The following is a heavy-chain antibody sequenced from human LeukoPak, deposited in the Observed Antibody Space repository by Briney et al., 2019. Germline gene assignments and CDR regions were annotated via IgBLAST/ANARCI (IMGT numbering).Heavy chain of an antibody. CDR2: IYHSGST. D-gene: IGHD6-19*01. J-gene: IGHJ4*02. CDR3: ARYDVGWYYFDY. V-gene: IGHV4-4*02. CDR1: GGSISSSNW. Sequence: SGTLSLTCVVSGGSISSSNWWSWVRQPPEKGLEWIGEIYHSGSTNYNPSPKSRVTISVDKSKNQFSLKLSSVTAADTAVYYCARYDVGWYYFDYWGQGTLVTVSS.